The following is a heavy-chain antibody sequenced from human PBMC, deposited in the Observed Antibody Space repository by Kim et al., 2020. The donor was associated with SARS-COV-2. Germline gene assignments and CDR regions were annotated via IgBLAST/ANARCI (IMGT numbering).Heavy chain of an antibody. V-gene: IGHV3-11*04. J-gene: IGHJ4*02. Sequence: IYYADSVKGRFTISRDNAKNSLYLQMNSLRAEDTAVYYCARDQGSGPPDYWGQGTLVTVSS. CDR2: I. CDR3: ARDQGSGPPDY. D-gene: IGHD3-3*01.